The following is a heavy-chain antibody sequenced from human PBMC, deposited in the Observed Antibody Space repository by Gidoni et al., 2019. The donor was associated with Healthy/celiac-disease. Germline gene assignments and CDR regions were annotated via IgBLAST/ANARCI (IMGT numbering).Heavy chain of an antibody. CDR3: AKHLDSSTCQ. CDR2: ISGSGGRT. D-gene: IGHD6-13*01. V-gene: IGHV3-23*01. Sequence: EVQLLESGGGLVRPGGSLRRSWAAPGFPFSSYAMNWVRQAPGKGLEWVSSISGSGGRTYFADSVKGRFTISRDNSKNTLYLQMNTLRAEDTAVYYCAKHLDSSTCQWGQGTLVTVSS. J-gene: IGHJ4*02. CDR1: GFPFSSYA.